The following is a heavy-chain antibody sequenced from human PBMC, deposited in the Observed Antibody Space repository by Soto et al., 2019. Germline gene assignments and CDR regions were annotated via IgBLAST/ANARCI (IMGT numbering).Heavy chain of an antibody. CDR1: GGSVSTGSYD. Sequence: XAILSLTFTVSGGSVSTGSYDWSWIRQPPGKGLEWIGKIFFTGSVHYNPSLRNRVTMSVDTSKDQFSLTLTSVTAADTAVYYCARDGHGMDVWGQGTTVTVSS. CDR3: ARDGHGMDV. J-gene: IGHJ6*02. V-gene: IGHV4-61*01. CDR2: IFFTGSV.